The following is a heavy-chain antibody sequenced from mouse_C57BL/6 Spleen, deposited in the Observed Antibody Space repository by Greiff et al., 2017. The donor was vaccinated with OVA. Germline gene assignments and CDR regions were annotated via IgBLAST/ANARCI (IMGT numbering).Heavy chain of an antibody. Sequence: QVQLKQPGAELVMPGASVKLSCKASGYTFTSYWMHWVKQRPGQGLEWIGEIDPSDSYTNYNQKFKGKSTLTVDKSSSTAYMQLSSLTSEDSAVYYCARSGGYDGSNYAMDYWGQGTSVTVSS. CDR1: GYTFTSYW. CDR3: ARSGGYDGSNYAMDY. J-gene: IGHJ4*01. D-gene: IGHD2-2*01. V-gene: IGHV1-69*01. CDR2: IDPSDSYT.